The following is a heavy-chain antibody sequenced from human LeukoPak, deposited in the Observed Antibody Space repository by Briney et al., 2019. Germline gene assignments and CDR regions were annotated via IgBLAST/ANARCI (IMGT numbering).Heavy chain of an antibody. J-gene: IGHJ5*02. CDR3: ARDLEDCSSTSCSFGWFDP. CDR2: IIPIFGTA. V-gene: IGHV1-69*05. Sequence: SVKVSCKASGYTFTSYAISWVRQAPGQGLEWMGGIIPIFGTANYAQKFQGRVTITTDESTSTAYMELSSLRSEDTAVYYCARDLEDCSSTSCSFGWFDPWGQGTLVTVSS. CDR1: GYTFTSYA. D-gene: IGHD2-2*01.